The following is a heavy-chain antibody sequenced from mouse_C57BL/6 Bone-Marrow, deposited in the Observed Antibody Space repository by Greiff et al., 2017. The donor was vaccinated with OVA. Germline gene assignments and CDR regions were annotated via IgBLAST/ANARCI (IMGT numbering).Heavy chain of an antibody. CDR1: GYTFTSYR. V-gene: IGHV1-59*01. CDR2: IDPSDSYT. Sequence: QVQLQQPGAELVRPGTSVKLSCKASGYTFTSYRMHRVKQRPGQGLEWIGVIDPSDSYTNYNQKFKGKATLTVDTSSSTAYMQLSSLTSEDSAVYYCARCYYGNYRSFAYWGQGTLVTVSA. J-gene: IGHJ3*01. D-gene: IGHD2-1*01. CDR3: ARCYYGNYRSFAY.